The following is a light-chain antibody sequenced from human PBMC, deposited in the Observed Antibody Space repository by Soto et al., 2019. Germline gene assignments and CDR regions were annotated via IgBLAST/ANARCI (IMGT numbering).Light chain of an antibody. CDR2: KDN. Sequence: NFMLTQPHSVSESPGKTVTISCTRSSGSIASNYVQWYQQRPGSAPTAVISKDNQRPSGVPDRFFGSVDTSSNSASLTISGLKTEDEADYYCQSYDSSTVVFGGGTKLTVL. CDR1: SGSIASNY. J-gene: IGLJ2*01. CDR3: QSYDSSTVV. V-gene: IGLV6-57*04.